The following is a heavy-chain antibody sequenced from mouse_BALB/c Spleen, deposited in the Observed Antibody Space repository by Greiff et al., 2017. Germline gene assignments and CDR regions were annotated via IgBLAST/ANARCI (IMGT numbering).Heavy chain of an antibody. V-gene: IGHV5-17*02. CDR1: GFTFSSFG. J-gene: IGHJ4*01. CDR2: FSSGSSTI. D-gene: IGHD2-1*01. Sequence: EVKLMESGGGLVKPGGSLKLSCAAPGFTFSSFGIHWVRQAPEKGLEWVAYFSSGSSTIYYADTVKGRFTITRDKPKNTLFLQLTSLRSEDTATYYCALVVTGGRRSVDYWGQGTTVTVSS. CDR3: ALVVTGGRRSVDY.